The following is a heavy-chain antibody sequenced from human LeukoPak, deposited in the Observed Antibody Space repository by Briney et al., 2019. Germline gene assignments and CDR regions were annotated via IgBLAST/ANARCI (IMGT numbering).Heavy chain of an antibody. CDR1: AASFSGYY. D-gene: IGHD3-22*01. V-gene: IGHV4-34*01. CDR3: ARGTEDFSSGYYAVFDY. CDR2: IYLSGST. Sequence: SESLSLTCAVYAASFSGYYCGSIRQPPGRGLGWIGEIYLSGSTYYNPSLKSRVTISVDNSKNQFYLKLSSVTAEDTAVYYCARGTEDFSSGYYAVFDYWGQGTLVTVSS. J-gene: IGHJ4*02.